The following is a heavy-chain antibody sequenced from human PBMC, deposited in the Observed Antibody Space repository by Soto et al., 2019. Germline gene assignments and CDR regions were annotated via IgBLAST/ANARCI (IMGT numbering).Heavy chain of an antibody. V-gene: IGHV3-23*01. Sequence: PGGSLRLSCAASGFTFGGYAMSWVRQAPGRGLEWVSGISNSGDSTYYADSVKGRFTISRDNSRNTLYLQMNSLRAEDTAVYYCARDGGATVTTAYYYYYMDVWGKATTVTVSS. CDR2: ISNSGDST. J-gene: IGHJ6*03. CDR3: ARDGGATVTTAYYYYYMDV. CDR1: GFTFGGYA. D-gene: IGHD4-4*01.